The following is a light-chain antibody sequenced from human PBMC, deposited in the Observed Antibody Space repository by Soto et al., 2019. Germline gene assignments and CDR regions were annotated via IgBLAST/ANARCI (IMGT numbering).Light chain of an antibody. CDR2: GAS. V-gene: IGKV3-20*01. CDR3: QQYGSSPYT. J-gene: IGKJ2*01. Sequence: EIVLTQSPGTLSLSPGESATLSCRASQSVSSSYLAWYQQKPGQAPRLLIYGASSRATGIPDRFSGSGFGTDFTLTISRLEPEDFAVYFCQQYGSSPYTFGQGTKLEI. CDR1: QSVSSSY.